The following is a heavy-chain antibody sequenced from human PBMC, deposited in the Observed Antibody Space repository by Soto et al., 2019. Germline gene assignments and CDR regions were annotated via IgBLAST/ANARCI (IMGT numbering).Heavy chain of an antibody. CDR1: GYTFTSYA. D-gene: IGHD3-22*01. J-gene: IGHJ4*02. Sequence: ASVKVSCKASGYTFTSYAMHWVRQAPGQRLEWMGWINAGNGNTKYSQKFQGRVTITRDTSASTAYMELSSLRSEDTAVYYCARDPDYYDSSGYLFDYWGQGTLVTVSS. CDR2: INAGNGNT. V-gene: IGHV1-3*01. CDR3: ARDPDYYDSSGYLFDY.